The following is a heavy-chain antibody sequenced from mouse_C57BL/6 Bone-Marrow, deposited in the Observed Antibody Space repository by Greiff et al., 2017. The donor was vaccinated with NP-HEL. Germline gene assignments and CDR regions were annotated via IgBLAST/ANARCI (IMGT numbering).Heavy chain of an antibody. Sequence: QVQLQQSGPELVKPGASVKISCKASGYAFSSSWMNWVKQRPGKGLEWIGRIYPGDGDTNYNGKFKGKATLTADKSSSTAYMQLSSLTSEDSAVYFCAILTTVVRWGQGTTLTVSS. CDR2: IYPGDGDT. D-gene: IGHD1-1*01. CDR3: AILTTVVR. V-gene: IGHV1-82*01. J-gene: IGHJ2*01. CDR1: GYAFSSSW.